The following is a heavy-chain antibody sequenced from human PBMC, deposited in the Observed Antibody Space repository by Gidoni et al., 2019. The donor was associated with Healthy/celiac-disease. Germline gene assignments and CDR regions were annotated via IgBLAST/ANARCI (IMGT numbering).Heavy chain of an antibody. Sequence: QVQLVQSGAEVKKPGASVKVSCKASGYTFTSYGISWVRQAPGQGLEWMGWISAYNGNTNYAQKLQGRVTMTTDTSTSTAYMELRSLRSDDTAVYYCAAHYYDSSGYYQEDEYFQHWGQGTLVTVSS. J-gene: IGHJ1*01. CDR1: GYTFTSYG. CDR2: ISAYNGNT. CDR3: AAHYYDSSGYYQEDEYFQH. D-gene: IGHD3-22*01. V-gene: IGHV1-18*01.